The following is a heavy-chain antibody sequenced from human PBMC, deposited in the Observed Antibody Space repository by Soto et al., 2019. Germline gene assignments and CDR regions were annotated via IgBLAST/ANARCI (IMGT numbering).Heavy chain of an antibody. J-gene: IGHJ4*02. CDR2: IIPILGIA. CDR1: GGTFSSYT. D-gene: IGHD6-13*01. CDR3: ARGLVAAAGLFDY. Sequence: GASVKVSCKASGGTFSSYTISWVRQAPGQGLEWMGRIIPILGIANYAQKFQGRVTMTRNTSISTAYMELSSLRSEDTAVYYCARGLVAAAGLFDYWGQGTLVTVSS. V-gene: IGHV1-69*02.